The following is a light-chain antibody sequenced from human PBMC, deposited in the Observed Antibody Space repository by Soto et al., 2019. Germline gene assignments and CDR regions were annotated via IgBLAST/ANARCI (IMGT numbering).Light chain of an antibody. J-gene: IGKJ3*01. CDR3: QQYNTWPPFT. CDR1: QSVGFA. Sequence: EILMTQSPATLSVSPGETATLSCRASQSVGFALAWYQQKPGQAPRLLISGASTRATDIPARFSGSGSGTEFTLTISSLQSEDFAVSYCQQYNTWPPFTFGPGTKVDVK. CDR2: GAS. V-gene: IGKV3-15*01.